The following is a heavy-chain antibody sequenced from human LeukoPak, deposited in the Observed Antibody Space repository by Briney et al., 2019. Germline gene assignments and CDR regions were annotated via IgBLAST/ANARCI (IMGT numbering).Heavy chain of an antibody. Sequence: GGSLRLSCAASGFIIFKSWMTWVRQAPGKGLEWVAIIKQDASETYYLDSVKGRFTISRDNAKNSIYLHMTRLRVEDTAVYYCARVAGEASGYHPFDIWGQGTMVTASS. CDR1: GFIIFKSW. D-gene: IGHD3-22*01. CDR2: IKQDASET. V-gene: IGHV3-7*01. J-gene: IGHJ3*02. CDR3: ARVAGEASGYHPFDI.